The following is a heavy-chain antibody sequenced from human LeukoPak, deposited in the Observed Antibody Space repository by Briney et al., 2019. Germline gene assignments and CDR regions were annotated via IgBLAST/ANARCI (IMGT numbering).Heavy chain of an antibody. CDR2: ISRDSNYI. D-gene: IGHD2-2*01. Sequence: GGSLRLSCAASGFTFRNAGMSWVRQAPGKGLEWVSSISRDSNYIYYADSVKGRFTISRDNAKNSLYLQMNSLRAEDTAMYYCARNDAAATTDYWGQGTLVTVSS. CDR1: GFTFRNAG. V-gene: IGHV3-21*01. J-gene: IGHJ4*02. CDR3: ARNDAAATTDY.